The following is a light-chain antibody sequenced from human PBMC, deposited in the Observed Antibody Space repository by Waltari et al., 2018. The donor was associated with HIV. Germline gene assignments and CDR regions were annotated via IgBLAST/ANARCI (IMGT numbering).Light chain of an antibody. CDR2: KAS. CDR3: QQYNSYLYT. J-gene: IGKJ2*01. Sequence: DIQMTQSPSTLSASVGDRVTITCRASQSISSWLAWYQQKPGKAPKLLIQKASSLESMDPSRFSGSGSGTEFTLTISSLQPDDFATYYCQQYNSYLYTFGQGTKLEIK. V-gene: IGKV1-5*03. CDR1: QSISSW.